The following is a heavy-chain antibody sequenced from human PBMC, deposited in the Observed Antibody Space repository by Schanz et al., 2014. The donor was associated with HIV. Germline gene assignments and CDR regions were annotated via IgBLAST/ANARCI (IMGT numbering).Heavy chain of an antibody. V-gene: IGHV1-2*02. CDR1: GYTFTGFH. CDR2: INPNSGAT. CDR3: ARGRYFDWLSFGGGSSVYGLDV. Sequence: QVLLVQSGAEVKKPGASVKVSCTASGYTFTGFHIHWVRQAPGQGLEWMGWINPNSGATNYAQKFQGRGTMGRDTSIRQAYMEVSRLRSDDTAVYYCARGRYFDWLSFGGGSSVYGLDVWGQGTTVIVS. D-gene: IGHD3-9*01. J-gene: IGHJ6*02.